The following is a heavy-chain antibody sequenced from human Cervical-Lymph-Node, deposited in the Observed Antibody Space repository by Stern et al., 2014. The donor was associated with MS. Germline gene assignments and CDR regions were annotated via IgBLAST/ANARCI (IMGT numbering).Heavy chain of an antibody. CDR3: ERDSLEGRTKFDP. D-gene: IGHD1-7*01. Sequence: VQLVQSGGGLVQPGGSLRLSCAASGFTFSSYWMHWVRQAPGKGPVWVSRVSPDGSRTHYADSVKGRFIISRDNAKNALYLQMNSLRAEDTALYYCERDSLEGRTKFDPWGQGNLVVVSS. CDR2: VSPDGSRT. CDR1: GFTFSSYW. V-gene: IGHV3-74*02. J-gene: IGHJ5*02.